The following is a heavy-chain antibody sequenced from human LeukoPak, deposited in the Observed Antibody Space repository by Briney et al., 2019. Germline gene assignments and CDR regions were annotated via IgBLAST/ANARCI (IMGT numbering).Heavy chain of an antibody. CDR2: IFYNGNT. J-gene: IGHJ6*03. V-gene: IGHV4-59*01. CDR3: ARGGYYYLDV. CDR1: DGSMSPYY. Sequence: SETLSLTCTVSDGSMSPYYWSWIRQSPGKGLEWIAYIFYNGNTKYSPSLGSRVTISIDTSRNQFSLNLNSVAAADTAVYYCARGGYYYLDVWGKGTTVTVSS.